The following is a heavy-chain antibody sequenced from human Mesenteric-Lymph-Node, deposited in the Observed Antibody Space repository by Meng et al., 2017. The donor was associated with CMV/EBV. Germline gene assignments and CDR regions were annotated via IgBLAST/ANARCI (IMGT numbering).Heavy chain of an antibody. CDR2: IIPILGIA. CDR3: ARDEVGGGNSGY. V-gene: IGHV1-69*04. CDR1: GGTFSSYP. J-gene: IGHJ4*02. D-gene: IGHD4-23*01. Sequence: SVKVSCKASGGTFSSYPISWVRQAPGQGLEWMGRIIPILGIANYAQKFQGRVTITADKSTSTAYMELSSLRSEDTAVYYCARDEVGGGNSGYWGQGTLVTVSS.